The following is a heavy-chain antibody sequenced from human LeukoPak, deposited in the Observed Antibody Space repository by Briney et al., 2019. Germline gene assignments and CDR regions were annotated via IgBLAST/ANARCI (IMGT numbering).Heavy chain of an antibody. V-gene: IGHV3-73*01. CDR3: AGPTCLRGGYCSTNF. J-gene: IGHJ4*02. D-gene: IGHD2-2*01. CDR1: GFTFGDSP. Sequence: GGSLRLSCAASGFTFGDSPMHWVRQASGKGLEWVGRIRGKANSYATAYAASVKGRFTISRDDSKNTAYLQMNGLKTEDTAVYYCAGPTCLRGGYCSTNFWGQGTLVTVSS. CDR2: IRGKANSYAT.